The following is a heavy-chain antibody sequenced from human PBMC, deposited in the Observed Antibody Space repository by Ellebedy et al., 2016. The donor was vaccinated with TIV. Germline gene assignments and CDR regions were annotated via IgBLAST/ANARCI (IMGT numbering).Heavy chain of an antibody. V-gene: IGHV4-31*03. D-gene: IGHD3-22*01. CDR3: ARGVDCSGYSLHFDY. J-gene: IGHJ4*02. Sequence: MPSETLSLTCTVSGGSISSGGYYWRWIRQHPGKGLEWIGYISYSGSTYYNPSLKSRVTISVDTSKNQFSLKLSSVTAADTAVYYCARGVDCSGYSLHFDYWGQGTLVTVSS. CDR1: GGSISSGGYY. CDR2: ISYSGST.